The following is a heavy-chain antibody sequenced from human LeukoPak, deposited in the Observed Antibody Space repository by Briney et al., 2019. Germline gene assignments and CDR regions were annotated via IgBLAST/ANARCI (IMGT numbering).Heavy chain of an antibody. CDR2: ISPDGKSI. CDR1: GFTFSYPY. J-gene: IGHJ4*02. V-gene: IGHV3-11*01. Sequence: GGSLRLSCAASGFTFSYPYMSWIRQAPGKGLEYLSYISPDGKSISYTDSVKGRFTISRDNAKNSLYLQMTSLRAEDTAIYYCARTARLLEYWGQGTLVTVSS. D-gene: IGHD6-6*01. CDR3: ARTARLLEY.